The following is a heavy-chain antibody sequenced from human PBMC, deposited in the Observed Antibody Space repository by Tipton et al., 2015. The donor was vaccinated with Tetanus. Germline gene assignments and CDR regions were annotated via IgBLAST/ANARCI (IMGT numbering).Heavy chain of an antibody. V-gene: IGHV4-30-4*01. D-gene: IGHD3-3*01. CDR2: ISHNGAA. CDR1: GVSLGSGDHY. J-gene: IGHJ4*02. CDR3: ARVFGNNGYYLNFDY. Sequence: TLSLTCTVSGVSLGSGDHYWTWIRQSPGKGLEWIGYISHNGAAYYNPSLKSRVVISVDTSKNQFSLRLNSVTAADTAVSYCARVFGNNGYYLNFDYWGQGALVTVSS.